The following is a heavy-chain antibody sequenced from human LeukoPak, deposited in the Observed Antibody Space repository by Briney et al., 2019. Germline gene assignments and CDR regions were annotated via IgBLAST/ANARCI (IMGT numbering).Heavy chain of an antibody. J-gene: IGHJ4*02. V-gene: IGHV1-18*01. Sequence: ASVKVSCKASGYTFTSYGISWVRQAPGQGLEWMGWISAYNGNTNYAQKFQGRVTITADESTSTAYMELSSLRSEDTAVYYCAYYSSSSGGQDFDYWGQGTLVTVSS. CDR2: ISAYNGNT. D-gene: IGHD6-6*01. CDR3: AYYSSSSGGQDFDY. CDR1: GYTFTSYG.